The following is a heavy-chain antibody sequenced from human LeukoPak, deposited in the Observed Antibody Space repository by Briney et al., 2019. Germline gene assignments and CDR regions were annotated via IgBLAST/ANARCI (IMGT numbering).Heavy chain of an antibody. CDR3: ARDIYSSGTLCTFDY. J-gene: IGHJ4*02. Sequence: GGSLRLSCAASGFTFNSHAMHWVRQAPGKGLEFVAVTSYDGSNNFYTDSIKGRFTITRDNYENTLFLQMNSLRPEDTAVYYCARDIYSSGTLCTFDYWGQGTLITVSS. CDR2: TSYDGSNN. D-gene: IGHD1-26*01. V-gene: IGHV3-30-3*01. CDR1: GFTFNSHA.